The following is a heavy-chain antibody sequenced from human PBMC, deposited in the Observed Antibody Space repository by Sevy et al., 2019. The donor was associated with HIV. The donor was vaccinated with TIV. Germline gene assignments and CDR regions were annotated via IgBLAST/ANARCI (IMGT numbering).Heavy chain of an antibody. Sequence: GGSLRISCAASGFSFSHYCMHWVRQAPGKGLEWVANIKQDESEKYYVASVKGRFTISRDNAKNSVYLQMNSLIPEDTAIYYCARGNSGSFDYRGQGTLVTVSS. J-gene: IGHJ4*02. CDR3: ARGNSGSFDY. CDR2: IKQDESEK. V-gene: IGHV3-7*04. D-gene: IGHD3-22*01. CDR1: GFSFSHYC.